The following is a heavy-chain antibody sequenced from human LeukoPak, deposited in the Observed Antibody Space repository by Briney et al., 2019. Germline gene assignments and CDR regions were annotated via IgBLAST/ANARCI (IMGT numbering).Heavy chain of an antibody. CDR1: GFTFNEYP. J-gene: IGHJ4*01. Sequence: PGGSLRLSCAASGFTFNEYPMHWVRQAPGKGLVWVSRLAGDGSGTNYADSARGRFTISRDNVKNTLYLQMSTLTAEDTAVYFCARDGFTGPVTAYLDYWGQGTLVTVSS. V-gene: IGHV3-74*01. D-gene: IGHD2-8*02. CDR2: LAGDGSGT. CDR3: ARDGFTGPVTAYLDY.